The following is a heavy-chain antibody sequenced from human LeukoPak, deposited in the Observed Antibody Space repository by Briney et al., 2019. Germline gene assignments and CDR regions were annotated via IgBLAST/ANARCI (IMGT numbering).Heavy chain of an antibody. CDR2: IYSGGST. J-gene: IGHJ6*02. Sequence: GGSLRLSCAASGFTVSSNYMSWVRQAPGKGLEWVSVIYSGGSTYYADSVKGRFTISRDNSKNTLYLQMNSLRAEDTAVYYCARERNGDYYDSSGYYRPTTTTYYGMDVWGQGTTVTVSS. D-gene: IGHD3-22*01. V-gene: IGHV3-53*01. CDR3: ARERNGDYYDSSGYYRPTTTTYYGMDV. CDR1: GFTVSSNY.